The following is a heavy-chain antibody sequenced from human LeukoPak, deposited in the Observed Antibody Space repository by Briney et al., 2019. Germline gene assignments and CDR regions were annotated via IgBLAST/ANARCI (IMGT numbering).Heavy chain of an antibody. J-gene: IGHJ3*02. V-gene: IGHV4-39*01. CDR1: GGSISSSSYY. CDR3: ARWFRGYRDAFDI. Sequence: SETLSLTCTVSGGSISSSSYYWGWIRQPPGKGLEWIGSIYYSGSTYYNPSLKSRVTISVDTSKNQFSLKLTSVTAADTAMYYRARWFRGYRDAFDIWGQGTLVTVSS. D-gene: IGHD5-18*01. CDR2: IYYSGST.